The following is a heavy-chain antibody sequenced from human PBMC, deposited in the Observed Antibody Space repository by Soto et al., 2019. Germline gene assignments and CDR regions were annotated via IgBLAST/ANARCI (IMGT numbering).Heavy chain of an antibody. CDR3: ARSHSYGYSVGMDV. CDR2: ISAYNGNT. D-gene: IGHD5-18*01. J-gene: IGHJ6*02. V-gene: IGHV1-18*04. Sequence: GASVKVSCKASGYTFTSYGISWVRQAPGQGLEWMGWISAYNGNTNYAQKLQGRVTMTTDTSTSTAYMELRSLGSDDTAVYYCARSHSYGYSVGMDVWGQGPTVTVSS. CDR1: GYTFTSYG.